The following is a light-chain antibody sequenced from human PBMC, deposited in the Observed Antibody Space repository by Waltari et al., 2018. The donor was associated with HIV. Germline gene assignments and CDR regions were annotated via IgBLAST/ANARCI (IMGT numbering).Light chain of an antibody. Sequence: SALTQPPSASGSPGQSVTISCTGTSSDVGGYNYVSWYQQHPGKAPKLMIYEVSKRPSGVPDRFSGSKSGHTASLTGSGLQAEDEADYYCSSYAGSNNLVFGGGTKLTVL. CDR2: EVS. CDR3: SSYAGSNNLV. V-gene: IGLV2-8*01. J-gene: IGLJ2*01. CDR1: SSDVGGYNY.